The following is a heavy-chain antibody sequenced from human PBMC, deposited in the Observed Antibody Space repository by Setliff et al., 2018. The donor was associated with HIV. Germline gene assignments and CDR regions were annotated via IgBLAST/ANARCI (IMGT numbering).Heavy chain of an antibody. CDR1: DGSISRTSYY. Sequence: PSETLSLTCTVSDGSISRTSYYWGWIRQPPGRGLEWIGSVYYTGSTYYNPSLKSRVTISVDTSKNQFSLKLNSVTAADTAMYYCARVVDADYLDYWGQGTPVTVSS. CDR2: VYYTGST. J-gene: IGHJ4*02. CDR3: ARVVDADYLDY. V-gene: IGHV4-39*01. D-gene: IGHD2-15*01.